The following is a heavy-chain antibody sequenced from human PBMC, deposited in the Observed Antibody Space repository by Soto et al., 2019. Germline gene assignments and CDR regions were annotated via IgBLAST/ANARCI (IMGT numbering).Heavy chain of an antibody. D-gene: IGHD6-6*01. J-gene: IGHJ4*02. V-gene: IGHV3-23*01. CDR2: IIGNGGNT. Sequence: PGGSVRLSCAASGFPFSSYAMSWVRQAPGRGLEWVSIIIGNGGNTYHAAPVKGRFTTSRDNTKNTLYLQMDSPAAEDTAVYYCAKGSEFSNSYTLDFDFWGQGALVTVSS. CDR1: GFPFSSYA. CDR3: AKGSEFSNSYTLDFDF.